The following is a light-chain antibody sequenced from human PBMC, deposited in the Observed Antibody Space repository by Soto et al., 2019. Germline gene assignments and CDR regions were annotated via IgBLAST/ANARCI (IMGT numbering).Light chain of an antibody. Sequence: QLPQSPSSLSASVGDSVAITCRASQGISSFLAWYQQKPGKAPKLLIYAASTLQSGVPSRFSGSGSGTDFTLTISSLQPEDFATYFCQQLNSSPITFGQGTKVDIK. CDR1: QGISSF. V-gene: IGKV1-9*01. CDR2: AAS. J-gene: IGKJ1*01. CDR3: QQLNSSPIT.